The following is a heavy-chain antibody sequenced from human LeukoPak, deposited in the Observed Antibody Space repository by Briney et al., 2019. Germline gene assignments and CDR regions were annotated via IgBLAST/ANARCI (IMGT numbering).Heavy chain of an antibody. CDR2: IKEDGSEK. CDR3: ATYCGGDCYSPHDAFDI. CDR1: GFTFSSYW. J-gene: IGHJ3*02. D-gene: IGHD2-21*02. V-gene: IGHV3-7*05. Sequence: GGSLRLSCAASGFTFSSYWMSWVRQAPGKGLEWVANIKEDGSEKYYVDSVKGRFTISRDNAKNSLCLQMNSLRAEDTAVYYCATYCGGDCYSPHDAFDIWGQGTMVTVSS.